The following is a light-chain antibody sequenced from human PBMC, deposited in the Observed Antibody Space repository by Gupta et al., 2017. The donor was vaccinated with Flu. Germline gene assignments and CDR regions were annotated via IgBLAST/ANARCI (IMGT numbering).Light chain of an antibody. CDR2: AVS. Sequence: VTLCQPASISCKSSQSLMHSDGRTYLYWYLQKAGQPPQLLIYAVSNRFARAPDRFSGSAAGTYITLKSSLVEAEDVGVYCCKQSIQFPRSFGQGTKLEIK. V-gene: IGKV2D-29*01. J-gene: IGKJ2*03. CDR1: QSLMHSDGRTY. CDR3: KQSIQFPRS.